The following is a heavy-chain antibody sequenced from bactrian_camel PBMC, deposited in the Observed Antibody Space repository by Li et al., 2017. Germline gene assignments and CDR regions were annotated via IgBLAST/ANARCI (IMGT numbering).Heavy chain of an antibody. CDR2: INKAGYTT. CDR1: GFTFTNYW. D-gene: IGHD3*01. V-gene: IGHV3S1*01. J-gene: IGHJ7*01. Sequence: HVQLVESGGGLVQPGGSLRLSCAASGFTFTNYWMHWVRQAPGKGLEWVSRINKAGYTTYQTDSVKGRFITSRDNAKNTLYLLINSLKTEDTALYYCATTLCSVIECYGMDYWGKGTQVTVS.